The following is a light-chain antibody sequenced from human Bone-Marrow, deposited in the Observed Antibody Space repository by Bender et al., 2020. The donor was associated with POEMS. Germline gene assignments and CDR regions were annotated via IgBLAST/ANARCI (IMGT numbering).Light chain of an antibody. CDR2: AVN. CDR1: SGDVGGYNY. V-gene: IGLV2-14*03. Sequence: QSALTQPASVSGSPGQSITISCTGTSGDVGGYNYVSWYQQHPGKAPKLMIYAVNNRPSGVSDRFSGSRSGYTASLTISGLQAEDEADYYCSSYTSSSRVFGGGTKLTVL. J-gene: IGLJ3*02. CDR3: SSYTSSSRV.